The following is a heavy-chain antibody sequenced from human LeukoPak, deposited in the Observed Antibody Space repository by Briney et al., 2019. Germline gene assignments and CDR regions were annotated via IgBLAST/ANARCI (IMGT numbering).Heavy chain of an antibody. CDR3: AKQPYNFYYLDV. V-gene: IGHV3-23*01. CDR2: IVGDGSKT. Sequence: PGGSLRLSCAASGFSFNNCAMTWVRQAPGKGLEWVSTIVGDGSKTYYADSMKGRFTISSDNSRTLLFLHMNSLRAEDTAVYYCAKQPYNFYYLDVWGEGTTVTVSS. J-gene: IGHJ6*03. CDR1: GFSFNNCA. D-gene: IGHD2-21*01.